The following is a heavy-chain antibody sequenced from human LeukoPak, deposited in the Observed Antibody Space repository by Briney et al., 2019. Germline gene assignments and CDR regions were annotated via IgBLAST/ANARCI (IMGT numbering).Heavy chain of an antibody. CDR2: MNPNSGNT. Sequence: ASVKVSCKASGYTFTGYDINWVRHATGQGLEWMGWMNPNSGNTGYAQKFQGRVTMARNTSISTAYMELSSLRSEDTAVYYCAREDRGVLIVDYWGQGTLVTVSS. D-gene: IGHD3-10*01. J-gene: IGHJ4*02. CDR1: GYTFTGYD. V-gene: IGHV1-8*01. CDR3: AREDRGVLIVDY.